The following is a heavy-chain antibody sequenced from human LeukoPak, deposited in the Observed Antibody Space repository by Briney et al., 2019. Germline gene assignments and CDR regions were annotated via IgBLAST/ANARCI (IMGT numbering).Heavy chain of an antibody. J-gene: IGHJ5*02. CDR3: AREKTYWFDP. Sequence: SETLSLTCTVSGGSISSSSYYWGWIRQPPGKGLEWIGSIYYSGSTYYNPSLKSRVTISVDTSKNQFSLKLSSVTAADTAVYYCAREKTYWFDPWGQGTLVTVSS. V-gene: IGHV4-39*07. CDR2: IYYSGST. CDR1: GGSISSSSYY.